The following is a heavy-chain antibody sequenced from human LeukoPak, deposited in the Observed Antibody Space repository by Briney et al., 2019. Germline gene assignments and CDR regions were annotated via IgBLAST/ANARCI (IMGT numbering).Heavy chain of an antibody. CDR3: ARDRGDYGDYVNFDY. CDR2: ISAYNGNT. Sequence: GASVKVSCKASGYTFTSYGISWVRQAPGQGLEWMGWISAYNGNTNYAQKLQGRVTMTTDTSTSTAYMELRSLRSDDTAVYYCARDRGDYGDYVNFDYWGQGTLVTVSS. D-gene: IGHD4-17*01. CDR1: GYTFTSYG. V-gene: IGHV1-18*01. J-gene: IGHJ4*02.